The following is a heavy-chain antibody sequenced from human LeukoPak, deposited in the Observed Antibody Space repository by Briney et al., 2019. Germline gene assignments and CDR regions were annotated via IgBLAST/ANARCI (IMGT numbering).Heavy chain of an antibody. Sequence: GGALRLSCAASGFTFSYNAMNWVGQAPGKGVEGVSYISGSSAKIDYGDAVKGGLTISRENEKKSLYVEMKSLRPEDTAVYSCARDQSRGQQFVYHFDSWGQGTLVTVSS. J-gene: IGHJ4*02. CDR3: ARDQSRGQQFVYHFDS. V-gene: IGHV3-48*01. D-gene: IGHD1-1*01. CDR2: ISGSSAKI. CDR1: GFTFSYNA.